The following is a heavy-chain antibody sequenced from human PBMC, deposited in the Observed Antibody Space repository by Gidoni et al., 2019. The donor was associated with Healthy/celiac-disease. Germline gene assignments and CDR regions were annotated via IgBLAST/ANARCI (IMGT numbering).Heavy chain of an antibody. CDR3: ARESKVAATRYYYGMDV. D-gene: IGHD2-15*01. CDR2: IWYDGSNK. V-gene: IGHV3-33*01. CDR1: GFTFSSYG. Sequence: QVQLVESGGGVVQPGRSLRLSCAASGFTFSSYGMHWVRQAPGKGLEWVAVIWYDGSNKYYADSVKGRFTISRDNSTITLYLHMNSLRPEDTAVYYCARESKVAATRYYYGMDVWGQGTTVTVSS. J-gene: IGHJ6*02.